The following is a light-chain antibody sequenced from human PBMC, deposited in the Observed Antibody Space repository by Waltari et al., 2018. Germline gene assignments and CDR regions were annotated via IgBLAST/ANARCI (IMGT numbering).Light chain of an antibody. V-gene: IGLV2-14*01. Sequence: QSALTQPASVSGSPGQSITISCTGTSSYVGGYNYVSWYQQHPGNAPKLMIYEVSNRPSGVSNRFSGSKSGNTASLTISGLQAEDEADYYCSSYTSSSTLVVFGGGTKLTVL. J-gene: IGLJ2*01. CDR1: SSYVGGYNY. CDR2: EVS. CDR3: SSYTSSSTLVV.